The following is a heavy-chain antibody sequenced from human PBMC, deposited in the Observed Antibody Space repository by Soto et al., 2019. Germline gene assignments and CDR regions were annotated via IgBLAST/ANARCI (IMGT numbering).Heavy chain of an antibody. CDR2: IYYSGST. J-gene: IGHJ6*03. CDR1: GGSISSYY. V-gene: IGHV4-59*01. CDR3: ARFGKRSQAAAGTRLLDYYYYMDV. Sequence: SETLSLTCTVSGGSISSYYWSWIRQPPGKGLGWIGYIYYSGSTNYNPSLKSRVTISVDTSKNQFSLKLSSVTAADTAVYYCARFGKRSQAAAGTRLLDYYYYMDVWGKGTTVTVSS. D-gene: IGHD6-13*01.